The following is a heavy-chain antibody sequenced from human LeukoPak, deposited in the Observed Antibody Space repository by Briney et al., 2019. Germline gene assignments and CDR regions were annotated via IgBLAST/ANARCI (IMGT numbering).Heavy chain of an antibody. CDR3: ARGSDCSGGSCYSYWYFDL. J-gene: IGHJ2*01. CDR2: INSDGSST. Sequence: GGSLRLSCAASAFTFSSYWMHWVRQTPGKGLVWVSRINSDGSSTSYADSVKGRFTISTDNAKNTLYLQMNSLRAEDTAMYYCARGSDCSGGSCYSYWYFDLWGRGTLVTVSS. CDR1: AFTFSSYW. D-gene: IGHD2-15*01. V-gene: IGHV3-74*01.